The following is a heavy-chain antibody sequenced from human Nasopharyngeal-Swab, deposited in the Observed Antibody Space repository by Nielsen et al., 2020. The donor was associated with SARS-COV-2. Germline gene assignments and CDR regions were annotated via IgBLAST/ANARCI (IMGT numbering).Heavy chain of an antibody. Sequence: GESLKISCAASGFTFSTYGMHWVRQAPGKGLEWVALIWSHGATQYYGDSVKGRFTISRDNSKNTLYLQMNSLRAEDTAVYYCARGPSCESIACNPDYWGQGTLVTVSS. D-gene: IGHD2/OR15-2a*01. CDR2: IWSHGATQ. CDR1: GFTFSTYG. CDR3: ARGPSCESIACNPDY. J-gene: IGHJ4*02. V-gene: IGHV3-33*01.